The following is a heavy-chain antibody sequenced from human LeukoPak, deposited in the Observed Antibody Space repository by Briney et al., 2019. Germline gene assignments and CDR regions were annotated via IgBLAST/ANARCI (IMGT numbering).Heavy chain of an antibody. CDR3: ARDGVLRYFDYYYYYMDV. D-gene: IGHD3-9*01. V-gene: IGHV3-11*01. CDR2: ISSSGTTI. CDR1: GFTFSDY. Sequence: GGSLRLSCAASGFTFSDYMSWIRQAPGKGLEWVSYISSSGTTIYNADSVKGRFTISRDNAKNSLFLQMDSLRAEDTAVYYCARDGVLRYFDYYYYYMDVWGQGTLVTVSS. J-gene: IGHJ6*03.